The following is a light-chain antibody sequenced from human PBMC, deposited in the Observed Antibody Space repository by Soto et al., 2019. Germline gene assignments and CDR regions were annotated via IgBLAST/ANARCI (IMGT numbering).Light chain of an antibody. CDR2: WAS. CDR1: QSVFYSSNNKNY. Sequence: DIVMTQSPDSLAVSLGERATINCKSSQSVFYSSNNKNYLSWYQQKPGQPPKLLIYWASTRESGVPDRFSGSASGTDCTLTSSRLQAEDVAVYYWQQFYSIPLTCGGGTKVEIK. CDR3: QQFYSIPLT. J-gene: IGKJ4*01. V-gene: IGKV4-1*01.